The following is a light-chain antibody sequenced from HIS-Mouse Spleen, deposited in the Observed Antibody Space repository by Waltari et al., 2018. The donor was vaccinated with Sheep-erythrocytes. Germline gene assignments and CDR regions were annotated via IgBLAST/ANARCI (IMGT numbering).Light chain of an antibody. V-gene: IGLV2-8*01. CDR1: SSYVGGYNY. CDR2: EVN. Sequence: QSALTQPPSASGSPGQSVTISCTGTSSYVGGYNYVSLYQQHPGKAPKLMIYEVNKRPSGVTDRFSGSKSGNTASLTVSGLQAEDEADYYCSSYAGSNNWVFGGGTKLTVL. J-gene: IGLJ3*02. CDR3: SSYAGSNNWV.